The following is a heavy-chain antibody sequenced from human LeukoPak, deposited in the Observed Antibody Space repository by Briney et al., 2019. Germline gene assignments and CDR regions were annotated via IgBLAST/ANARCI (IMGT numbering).Heavy chain of an antibody. V-gene: IGHV6-1*01. CDR1: RDCLSSNSST. Sequence: SQTLSLSRALSRDCLSSNSSTCNWIRQSPSRGLAWLGRTYYGFKWYNDYPVSVKSRVTVNPDTSKNRLSLQLNSVTREDTAVYYCARVLTAAGTFETWGQGTLVTVSS. CDR3: ARVLTAAGTFET. D-gene: IGHD6-25*01. J-gene: IGHJ5*02. CDR2: TYYGFKWYN.